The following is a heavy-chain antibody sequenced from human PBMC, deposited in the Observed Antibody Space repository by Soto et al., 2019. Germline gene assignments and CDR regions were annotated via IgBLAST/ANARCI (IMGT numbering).Heavy chain of an antibody. J-gene: IGHJ5*02. D-gene: IGHD6-13*01. Sequence: SETLSLTCAVSGGSISSSNWWSWVRQPPGKGLEWIGEIYHSGSTNYNPSLKSRVTISVDKSKNQFSLKLSSVTAADTAVYYCARETAADSYHWFDPWGKGTLVTVPS. V-gene: IGHV4-4*02. CDR3: ARETAADSYHWFDP. CDR1: GGSISSSNW. CDR2: IYHSGST.